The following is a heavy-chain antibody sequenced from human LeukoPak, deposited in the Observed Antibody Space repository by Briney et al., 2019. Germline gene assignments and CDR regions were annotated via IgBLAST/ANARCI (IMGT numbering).Heavy chain of an antibody. CDR1: SDSIYSSNYY. CDR3: ARAAYCGGDCYLFDY. CDR2: IYYSGST. D-gene: IGHD2-21*02. Sequence: SETLSLTCTVSSDSIYSSNYYWGWIRQPPGKGLEWIGSIYYSGSTYYNSSLKSRVTISVDTSKNQFSLKLSSLTAADTAVYYCARAAYCGGDCYLFDYWGQGTLVTVFS. V-gene: IGHV4-39*01. J-gene: IGHJ4*02.